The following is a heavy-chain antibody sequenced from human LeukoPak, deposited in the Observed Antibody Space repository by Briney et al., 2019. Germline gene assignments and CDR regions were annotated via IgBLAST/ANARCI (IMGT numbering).Heavy chain of an antibody. J-gene: IGHJ4*02. Sequence: SVKVSCKASGGTFSSYAIRWVRQAPGQGLEWMGRIIPILGIANYAQKFQGRVTITADKSTSTAYMELSSLRSEDTAVYYCARSEDYYDSSGYYDYWGQGTLVTVSS. V-gene: IGHV1-69*04. CDR1: GGTFSSYA. D-gene: IGHD3-22*01. CDR3: ARSEDYYDSSGYYDY. CDR2: IIPILGIA.